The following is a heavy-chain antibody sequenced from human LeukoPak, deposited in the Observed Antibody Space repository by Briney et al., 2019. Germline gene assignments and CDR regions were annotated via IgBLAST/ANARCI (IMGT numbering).Heavy chain of an antibody. V-gene: IGHV4-34*01. D-gene: IGHD3-10*01. CDR1: GGSFSGYY. CDR2: INHSGST. Sequence: SETLSLTCAVYGGSFSGYYWSWIRQPPGKGLEWIGEINHSGSTNYNPSLMSRVTISVDTSKNQFSLKLSSVTAADTAVYYCARGRSGSGSYYNDYYYYYGMDVWGKGTTVTVSS. J-gene: IGHJ6*04. CDR3: ARGRSGSGSYYNDYYYYYGMDV.